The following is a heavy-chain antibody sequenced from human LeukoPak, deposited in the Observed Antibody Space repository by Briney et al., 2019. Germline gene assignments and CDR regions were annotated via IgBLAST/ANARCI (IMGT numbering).Heavy chain of an antibody. CDR1: GVSISPYY. Sequence: PSETLSLTCAVSGVSISPYYWAWIRQPPGRGLEWIGYIHTSGSNNQYPSLKSRVTISVDKSKNHFSLRLTSVTAADTAVYYCARLSAAVHLGAFDLWGQGTMVTVSS. CDR2: IHTSGSN. J-gene: IGHJ3*01. V-gene: IGHV4-4*09. D-gene: IGHD3-3*01. CDR3: ARLSAAVHLGAFDL.